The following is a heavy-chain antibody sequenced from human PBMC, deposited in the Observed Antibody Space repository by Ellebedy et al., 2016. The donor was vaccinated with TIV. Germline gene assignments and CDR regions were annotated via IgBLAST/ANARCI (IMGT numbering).Heavy chain of an antibody. CDR2: ISGTGAI. CDR1: GFSFRSYW. D-gene: IGHD3-10*01. V-gene: IGHV3-48*02. J-gene: IGHJ4*02. Sequence: GGSLRLSCAASGFSFRSYWMSWARQAPGKGLEWVSFISGTGAIFQADSVKGRFTISRDNARNSLYLQMNRLREEDTAVYYCARDSAIQYDHWGQGILVTVSS. CDR3: ARDSAIQYDH.